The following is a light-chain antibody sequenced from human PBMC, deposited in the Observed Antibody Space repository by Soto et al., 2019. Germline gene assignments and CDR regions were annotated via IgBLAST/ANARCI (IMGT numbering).Light chain of an antibody. CDR2: YAS. Sequence: DIQMTQSPSSLSASVGDRVTITCQASQDIKNYLNWYQQKPGKAPKLLIYYASNLETGVPSRFSGSGSERTFTFSISILQPEDIATYYCQQCDDFITFGGGTRIEIK. CDR1: QDIKNY. CDR3: QQCDDFIT. V-gene: IGKV1-33*01. J-gene: IGKJ4*01.